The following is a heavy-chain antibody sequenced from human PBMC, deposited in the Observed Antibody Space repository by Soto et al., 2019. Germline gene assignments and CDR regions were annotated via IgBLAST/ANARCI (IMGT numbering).Heavy chain of an antibody. CDR3: AREGFITGTFFDY. Sequence: GSLRLSCAASGFTFSSYSMNWVRQAPGKGLEWVSSISSSSSYIYYADSVKGRFTISRDNAKNSLYLQMNSLRAEDTAVYYCAREGFITGTFFDYWGQGTLVTVSS. J-gene: IGHJ4*02. V-gene: IGHV3-21*01. CDR2: ISSSSSYI. D-gene: IGHD1-20*01. CDR1: GFTFSSYS.